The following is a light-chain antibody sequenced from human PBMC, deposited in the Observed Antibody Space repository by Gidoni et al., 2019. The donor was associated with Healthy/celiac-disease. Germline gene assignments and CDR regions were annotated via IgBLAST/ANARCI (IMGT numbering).Light chain of an antibody. V-gene: IGKV4-1*01. CDR2: WAS. CDR3: QKXYSTXFT. CDR1: PRVLYSSNNKNY. Sequence: ITQSPDSLAVSLGDRATINCQSSPRVLYSSNNKNYLAWYQQKPGQPPKLLIYWASTRESAXXDRXXXSGXXTDFTLTIXXLQAXDVAVXXCQKXYSTXFTFXPGTKVDIK. J-gene: IGKJ3*01.